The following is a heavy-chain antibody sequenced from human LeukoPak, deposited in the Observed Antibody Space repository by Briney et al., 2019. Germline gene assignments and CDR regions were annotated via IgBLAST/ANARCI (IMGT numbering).Heavy chain of an antibody. J-gene: IGHJ3*02. CDR2: IYYNGNT. CDR1: GDSIISRSYY. D-gene: IGHD3-9*01. CDR3: ARAGYYDILTGYIPDPNDAFDI. Sequence: SETLSLTCTVSGDSIISRSYYWGWIRQPPGRGLEWIGSIYYNGNTYYNPSLKGRVTMSVDTSKNQFSLKLSSVTAADTAVYYCARAGYYDILTGYIPDPNDAFDIWGQGTMVTVSS. V-gene: IGHV4-39*07.